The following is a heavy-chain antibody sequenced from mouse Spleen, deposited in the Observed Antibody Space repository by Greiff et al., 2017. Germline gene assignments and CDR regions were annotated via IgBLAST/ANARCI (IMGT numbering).Heavy chain of an antibody. Sequence: EVKLMESGPVLVKPGASVKMSCKASGYTFTDYYMNWVKQSHGKSLEWIGVINPYNGGTSYNQKFKGKATLTVDKSSSTAYMELNSLTSEDSAVYYCARLDLDYDGYSFDYWGQGTTLTVSS. CDR1: GYTFTDYY. D-gene: IGHD2-3*01. CDR3: ARLDLDYDGYSFDY. V-gene: IGHV1-19*01. J-gene: IGHJ2*01. CDR2: INPYNGGT.